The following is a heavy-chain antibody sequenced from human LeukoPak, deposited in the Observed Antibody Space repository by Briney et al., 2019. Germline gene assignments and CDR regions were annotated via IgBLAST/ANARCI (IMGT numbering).Heavy chain of an antibody. V-gene: IGHV3-21*01. D-gene: IGHD1-1*01. J-gene: IGHJ4*02. Sequence: GGCLRLSCAASGFTFSSYTMNWVRQPPGKGLEWVSSISGSSSKIYYADPVKGRFTISRDNAKNTLYLQMNSLRVEDTAVYYCARAWKTSGDYWGQGTLVTVSS. CDR3: ARAWKTSGDY. CDR1: GFTFSSYT. CDR2: ISGSSSKI.